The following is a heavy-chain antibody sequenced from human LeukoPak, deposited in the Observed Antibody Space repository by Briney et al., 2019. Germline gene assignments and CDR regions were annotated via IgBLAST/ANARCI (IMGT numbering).Heavy chain of an antibody. CDR1: GFTVSNNY. J-gene: IGHJ5*02. CDR2: ISGVGST. V-gene: IGHV3-66*01. D-gene: IGHD3-22*01. Sequence: PGGSLRLSCAASGFTVSNNYMSWVRQAPGKGLEWVSSISGVGSTSYTDSVKGRFTISRDNSRTTLYLQMDSLRPEDTAVYYCARSGYYCDSSGSSSWGQGTLVTVSS. CDR3: ARSGYYCDSSGSSS.